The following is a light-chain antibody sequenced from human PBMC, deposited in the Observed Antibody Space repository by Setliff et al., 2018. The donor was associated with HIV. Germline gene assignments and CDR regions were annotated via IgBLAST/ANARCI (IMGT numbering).Light chain of an antibody. J-gene: IGLJ2*01. CDR3: SSYAGSNNLGV. V-gene: IGLV2-8*01. Sequence: VLTQPPSASGSPGQSVTISCTGTSSDVGGYNYVSWYQHHPGKAPKLIIYEVTKRRSGVPDRFSGSKSGNTASLTVSGLQAEDEADYYCSSYAGSNNLGVFGGGTQLTVL. CDR1: SSDVGGYNY. CDR2: EVT.